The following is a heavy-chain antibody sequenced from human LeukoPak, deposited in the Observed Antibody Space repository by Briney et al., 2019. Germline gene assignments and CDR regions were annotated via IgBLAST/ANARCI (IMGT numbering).Heavy chain of an antibody. CDR3: ARGYCSGGSCNRPFDY. Sequence: GGSLRLSCAASGFAPSSYWMHWVRHAPGKGVVWVSRIESDGSSTSYADSVKGRFTISRDNAKNTLYLQMNSLRAEDTAVYYCARGYCSGGSCNRPFDYWGQGTLVTVSS. V-gene: IGHV3-74*01. CDR1: GFAPSSYW. J-gene: IGHJ4*02. CDR2: IESDGSST. D-gene: IGHD2-15*01.